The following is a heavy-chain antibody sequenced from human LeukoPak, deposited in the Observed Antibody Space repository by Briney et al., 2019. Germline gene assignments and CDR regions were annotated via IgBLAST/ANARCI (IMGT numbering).Heavy chain of an antibody. D-gene: IGHD6-19*01. Sequence: GGSLRLSCAASGFTFSSYEMNWVRQAPGKGLEWVSYISSSGSTIHYADSVKGRFTISRDNAKNSLYLQMNSLRDEDTAVYYCARDGEQWLDYYLDYWGQGTLVTVSS. V-gene: IGHV3-48*03. CDR1: GFTFSSYE. CDR2: ISSSGSTI. CDR3: ARDGEQWLDYYLDY. J-gene: IGHJ4*02.